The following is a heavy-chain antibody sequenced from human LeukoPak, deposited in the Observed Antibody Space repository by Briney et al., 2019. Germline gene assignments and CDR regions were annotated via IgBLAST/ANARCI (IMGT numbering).Heavy chain of an antibody. CDR2: IYYSGSA. J-gene: IGHJ5*02. V-gene: IGHV4-31*03. CDR1: GGSISSDGYF. D-gene: IGHD5-18*01. CDR3: AGERRNTEAGIDP. Sequence: SETLSLTCTVSGGSISSDGYFWSWVRQRPGKGMEWLGYIYYSGSAYYNPSLKSRLTISIDTSNSQFSLRMTSMTAADSAVYYCAGERRNTEAGIDPWGQGTLVTVSS.